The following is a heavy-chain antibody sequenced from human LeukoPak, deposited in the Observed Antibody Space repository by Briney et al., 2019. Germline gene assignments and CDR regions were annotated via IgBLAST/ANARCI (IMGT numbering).Heavy chain of an antibody. CDR2: ISRSSRHL. J-gene: IGHJ1*01. D-gene: IGHD4-17*01. V-gene: IGHV3-21*01. CDR1: GFTFSSYS. Sequence: GGSLRLSCAASGFTFSSYSMNWDRQAPGRGLEWVSSISRSSRHLYYADSVKGRFTISRDDPKNSVYLQMNSLRADETAVYYCVRDFDTVTTAYLQLWGQGTLVTVSS. CDR3: VRDFDTVTTAYLQL.